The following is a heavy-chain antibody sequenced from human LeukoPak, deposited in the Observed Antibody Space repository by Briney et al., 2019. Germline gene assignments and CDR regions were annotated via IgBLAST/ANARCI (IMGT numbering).Heavy chain of an antibody. Sequence: PGGSLRLSCAVSGITLSNYGMGWVRQAPGKGLEWVAGISDSGGRTNYADSVKGRFTISRDNAGNSVYLQMHGLRAEDTAVYFCARGEHKATITGLDSWGQGTLVAVSS. CDR3: ARGEHKATITGLDS. V-gene: IGHV3-23*01. CDR1: GITLSNYG. J-gene: IGHJ4*02. CDR2: ISDSGGRT. D-gene: IGHD5-24*01.